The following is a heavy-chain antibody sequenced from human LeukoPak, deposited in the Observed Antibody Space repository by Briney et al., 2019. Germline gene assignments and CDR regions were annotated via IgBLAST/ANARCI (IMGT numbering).Heavy chain of an antibody. CDR3: ARVDGSTSRYYYYYYYMDG. CDR2: INPNSGGT. CDR1: GYTFTGYY. Sequence: ASVKVSCKASGYTFTGYYMHWVRQAPGQGLEWMGWINPNSGGTNYAQKFQGRVTMTRDTSISTAYMELSRLRSDDTAVYYCARVDGSTSRYYYYYYYMDGWGKGTTVTVSS. D-gene: IGHD2-2*01. V-gene: IGHV1-2*02. J-gene: IGHJ6*03.